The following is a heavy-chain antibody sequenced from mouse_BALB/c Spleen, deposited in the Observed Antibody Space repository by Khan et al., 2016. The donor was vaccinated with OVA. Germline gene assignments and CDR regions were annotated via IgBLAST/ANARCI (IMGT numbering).Heavy chain of an antibody. CDR1: GFYIKDYY. CDR3: YGGRDY. J-gene: IGHJ2*01. V-gene: IGHV14-4*02. Sequence: VQLKQSGAELVRSGASVRLSCTASGFYIKDYYLSWVIQRPEQGLEWIGWIDPENGDTEYAPKFQDKATMTADTSSNTVYLQLSSLTSEDTAVYYCYGGRDYWGQGTTLTVSS. CDR2: IDPENGDT.